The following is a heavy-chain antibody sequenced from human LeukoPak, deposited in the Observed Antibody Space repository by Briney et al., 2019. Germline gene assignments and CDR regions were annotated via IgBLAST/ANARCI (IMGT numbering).Heavy chain of an antibody. CDR3: ARVKDGGLGFDY. V-gene: IGHV3-13*01. Sequence: GGSLRLSCAASGFTFDDYAMHWVRQATGKGLEWVSAIGTAGDTYYAGSVKGRFTISGENAKNSLYLQMNRLRAGDTAVYYCARVKDGGLGFDYWGQGTLVTVSS. D-gene: IGHD4-23*01. J-gene: IGHJ4*02. CDR1: GFTFDDYA. CDR2: IGTAGDT.